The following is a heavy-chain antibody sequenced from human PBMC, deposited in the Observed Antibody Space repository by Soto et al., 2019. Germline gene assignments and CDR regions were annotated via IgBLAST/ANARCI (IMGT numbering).Heavy chain of an antibody. CDR2: INPSGGTT. J-gene: IGHJ4*02. V-gene: IGHV1-46*01. CDR1: GYIFTSYY. CDR3: ARGPATAPDAY. D-gene: IGHD2-2*01. Sequence: QVQLAQSGTEVKKPGASVKVSCKTSGYIFTSYYIHWVRQAPGQGLEWMGIINPSGGTTTYAQKFQGGVTRTRDTSTSTVYMELSSLRSEDTAVYYCARGPATAPDAYWGLGTLVTVSS.